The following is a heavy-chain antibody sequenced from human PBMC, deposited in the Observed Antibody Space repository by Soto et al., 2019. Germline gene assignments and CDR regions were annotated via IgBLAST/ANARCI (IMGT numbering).Heavy chain of an antibody. Sequence: QVQLQESGPGLVKPSQTLSLTCTVSGGSISSGGYYWSWIRQHPGKGLEWIGYIYYSGSTYYNPSLKSRVNISVDTSKNQFSLKLSSVTAADTAVYYCARDLEGYCSGGSCYPYGMDVWGQGTTVTVSS. D-gene: IGHD2-15*01. CDR2: IYYSGST. CDR1: GGSISSGGYY. V-gene: IGHV4-31*03. J-gene: IGHJ6*02. CDR3: ARDLEGYCSGGSCYPYGMDV.